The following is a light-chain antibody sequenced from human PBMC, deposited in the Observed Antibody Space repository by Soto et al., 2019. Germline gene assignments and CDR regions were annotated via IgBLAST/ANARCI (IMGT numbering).Light chain of an antibody. Sequence: QSVLAQPASVSGSPGQSITISCTGTSSDVGGYNYVSWYQHHPGKAPKLIIFDVSDRPSGISDRFSASKSGNTASLTISGLQAEDEADYYCCSYSSGSTPWVSGTGTKVTVL. CDR1: SSDVGGYNY. V-gene: IGLV2-14*03. J-gene: IGLJ1*01. CDR2: DVS. CDR3: CSYSSGSTPWV.